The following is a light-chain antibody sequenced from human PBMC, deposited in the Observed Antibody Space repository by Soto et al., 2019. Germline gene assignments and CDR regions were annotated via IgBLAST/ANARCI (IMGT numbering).Light chain of an antibody. Sequence: QSALTQPAAVSGSPGQSITISCTGTSSDVGSYNLVSWYLQHPGKAPKLMIYEGSKRPSGVSNRFSGSKSGNTASLTISGLQAEDEADYYCCSYAGSSPWVFGGGTKVTVL. V-gene: IGLV2-23*01. CDR3: CSYAGSSPWV. CDR1: SSDVGSYNL. J-gene: IGLJ3*02. CDR2: EGS.